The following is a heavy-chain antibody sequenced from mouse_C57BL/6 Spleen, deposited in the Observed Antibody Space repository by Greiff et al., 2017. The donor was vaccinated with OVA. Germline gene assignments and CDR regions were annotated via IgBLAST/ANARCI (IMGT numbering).Heavy chain of an antibody. J-gene: IGHJ4*01. CDR3: ARHAWDEGYAMDY. CDR2: ISNLAYSI. V-gene: IGHV5-15*01. Sequence: EVKLMESGGGLVQPGGSLTLSCAASGFTFSDYGLAWVRQAPRKGPEWVAFISNLAYSIYYADTVTGRFTISRENAKNTLYLEMSSLRSEDTAMYYCARHAWDEGYAMDYWGQGTSVTVSS. D-gene: IGHD4-1*01. CDR1: GFTFSDYG.